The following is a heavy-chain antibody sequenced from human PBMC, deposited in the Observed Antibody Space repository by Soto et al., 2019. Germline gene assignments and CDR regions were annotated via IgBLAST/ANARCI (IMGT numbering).Heavy chain of an antibody. V-gene: IGHV3-30*03. D-gene: IGHD3-10*01. CDR3: ARKGNAFDI. CDR2: ISYDGSNK. J-gene: IGHJ3*02. CDR1: GFTFSSYG. Sequence: GGSLRLSCAASGFTFSSYGMHWVRQAPGKGLEWVAVISYDGSNKYYADSVKGRFTISRDNSKNTLYLQMNSLKAEDTAVYYCARKGNAFDIWGQGTMVTVSS.